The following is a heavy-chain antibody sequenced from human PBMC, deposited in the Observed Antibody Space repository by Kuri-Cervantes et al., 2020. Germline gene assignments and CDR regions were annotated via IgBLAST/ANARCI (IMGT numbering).Heavy chain of an antibody. CDR1: GDSISSSNW. D-gene: IGHD2-15*01. CDR3: ARAHPVDWYFDL. Sequence: GSLRLSCAVSGDSISSSNWWSWVRQPPGKGLEWIGEIYHSGSTNYNPSLKSRVTISVDKSKNQLSLKLSSVTAADTAVYYYARAHPVDWYFDLWGRGTLVTVSS. V-gene: IGHV4-4*02. CDR2: IYHSGST. J-gene: IGHJ2*01.